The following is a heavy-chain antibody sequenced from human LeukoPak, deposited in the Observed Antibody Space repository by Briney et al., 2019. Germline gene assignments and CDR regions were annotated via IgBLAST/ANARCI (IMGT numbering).Heavy chain of an antibody. CDR3: ARLYYDFWSGYYTGWFDP. J-gene: IGHJ5*02. D-gene: IGHD3-3*01. Sequence: SETLSLTCTASGGSISSSSYYWGWIRQPPGKGLEWIGSIYYSGSTYYNPSLKSRVTISVDTSKNQFSLKLSSVTAADTAVYYCARLYYDFWSGYYTGWFDPWGQGTLVTVSS. V-gene: IGHV4-39*07. CDR2: IYYSGST. CDR1: GGSISSSSYY.